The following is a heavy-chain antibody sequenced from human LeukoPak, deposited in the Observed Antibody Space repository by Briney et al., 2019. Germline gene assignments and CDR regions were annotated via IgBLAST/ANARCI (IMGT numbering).Heavy chain of an antibody. D-gene: IGHD4-23*01. CDR2: IKSKTDGRTT. CDR1: GFTFSNAW. V-gene: IGHV3-15*01. J-gene: IGHJ4*02. Sequence: GGSLRLSCAASGFTFSNAWMSWVRQAPGKGLEWVGRIKSKTDGRTTDYAAPVKGRFTISRDDSKNTLYLQMNSLKTEDTAVYYCTTDPVTTVDKVGYWGQGTLVTVSS. CDR3: TTDPVTTVDKVGY.